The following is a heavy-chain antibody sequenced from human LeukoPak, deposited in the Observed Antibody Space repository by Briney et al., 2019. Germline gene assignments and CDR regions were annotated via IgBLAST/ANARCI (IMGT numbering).Heavy chain of an antibody. V-gene: IGHV3-23*01. CDR3: AKAEYYYGSGSRGGFDY. D-gene: IGHD3-10*01. CDR2: ISGSGGST. Sequence: GGSLRLSCAASGFTFSNYAMSWVRQAPGKGLEWVSAISGSGGSTYYADSVKGRFTISRDNSKNTLYLQMNSLRAEDTAVYYCAKAEYYYGSGSRGGFDYWGQGTLVTVSS. CDR1: GFTFSNYA. J-gene: IGHJ4*02.